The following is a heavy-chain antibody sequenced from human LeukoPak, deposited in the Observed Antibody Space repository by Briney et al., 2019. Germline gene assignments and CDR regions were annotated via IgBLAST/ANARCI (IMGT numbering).Heavy chain of an antibody. CDR2: INSDGSST. D-gene: IGHD2-8*01. J-gene: IGHJ3*02. V-gene: IGHV3-74*01. CDR3: ARVQGHPPNGLDI. CDR1: GFTFSSYW. Sequence: GGSLRLSCAASGFTFSSYWMHWVRQAPGKGLVWVSRINSDGSSTSYADAVKGRFTISRDNAKNAAYLQMNSLRAEDTAVYYCARVQGHPPNGLDIWGQGAMVAVSS.